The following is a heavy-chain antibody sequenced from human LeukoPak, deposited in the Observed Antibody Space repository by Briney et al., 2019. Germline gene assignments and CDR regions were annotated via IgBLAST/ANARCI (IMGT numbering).Heavy chain of an antibody. J-gene: IGHJ4*02. CDR3: ARGTEYYDFWSGYYTLGY. V-gene: IGHV3-64*01. CDR2: ISSNGGST. CDR1: GFTFSSYA. D-gene: IGHD3-3*01. Sequence: GGSLRLSCAASGFTFSSYAMHWVRQAPGKGLEYVSAISSNGGSTYYANSVKGRFTISRDNSKNTLYLQMGSLRAEDMAVYYCARGTEYYDFWSGYYTLGYWGQGTLVTVSS.